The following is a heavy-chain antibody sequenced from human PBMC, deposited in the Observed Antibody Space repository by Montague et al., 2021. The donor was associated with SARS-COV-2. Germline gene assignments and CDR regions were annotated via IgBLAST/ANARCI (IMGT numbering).Heavy chain of an antibody. CDR2: ISSSGSTI. Sequence: SLRLSCAASGFTFSSYEMNWVRQAPGKGLEWVSYISSSGSTIYYADSVKGRFTISRDNAKNSLYLQMNSLRAEDTALYYCAKDSEPGIAVAGNGMDVWGQGTTVTVSS. V-gene: IGHV3-48*03. D-gene: IGHD6-19*01. CDR1: GFTFSSYE. J-gene: IGHJ6*02. CDR3: AKDSEPGIAVAGNGMDV.